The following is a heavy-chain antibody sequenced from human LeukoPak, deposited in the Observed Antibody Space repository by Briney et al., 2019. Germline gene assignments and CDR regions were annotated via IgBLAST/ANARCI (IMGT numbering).Heavy chain of an antibody. CDR2: ISYDGSNK. CDR3: ARGFQVYDSSGYCGGYFDY. CDR1: GFTFSSYA. V-gene: IGHV3-30*01. Sequence: PGRSLRLSCAASGFTFSSYAMHWVRQAPGKGLEWVAVISYDGSNKYYADSVKGRFTISRDNSKNTLYLQMNSLRAEDTAVYYCARGFQVYDSSGYCGGYFDYWGQGTLVTVSS. J-gene: IGHJ4*02. D-gene: IGHD3-22*01.